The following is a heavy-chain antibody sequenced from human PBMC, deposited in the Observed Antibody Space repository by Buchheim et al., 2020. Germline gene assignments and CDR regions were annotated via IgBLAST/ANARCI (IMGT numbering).Heavy chain of an antibody. V-gene: IGHV3-30*18. D-gene: IGHD6-19*01. Sequence: QVQLVESGGGVVQPGRSLRLSCATSGFTFSRCAMHWVRQAPGKGLEWVSTISQDGSYEYYGDSVKGRFTISRDNSKKTLYLQINSLRGEDTAMYYCAKAPPRTIAVADTCYYYGMDVWGQGTT. CDR1: GFTFSRCA. J-gene: IGHJ6*02. CDR2: ISQDGSYE. CDR3: AKAPPRTIAVADTCYYYGMDV.